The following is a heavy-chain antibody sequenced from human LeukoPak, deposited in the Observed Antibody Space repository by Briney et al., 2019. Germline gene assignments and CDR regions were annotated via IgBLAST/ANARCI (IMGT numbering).Heavy chain of an antibody. Sequence: ASVKVSCKASGYTFTGYYLHWVRQAPGQGLEWMGWINPTSGGTNYAQKFQDRVTMTRDTSINTAYMELSRLTSDDTAVYYCARLVGLSTTASYWGQGTLVIVSS. CDR3: ARLVGLSTTASY. J-gene: IGHJ4*02. D-gene: IGHD5/OR15-5a*01. CDR1: GYTFTGYY. V-gene: IGHV1-2*02. CDR2: INPTSGGT.